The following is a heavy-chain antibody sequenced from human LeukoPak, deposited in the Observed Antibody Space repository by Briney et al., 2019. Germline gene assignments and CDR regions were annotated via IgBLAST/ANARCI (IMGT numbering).Heavy chain of an antibody. D-gene: IGHD3-16*02. Sequence: GGSLRLSCAASGFTFSSYAMSWVRQPPGKGLEWVSAISGSGGSKYYADSVKGRFTISGDNSKNTLYLQMNSLRAEDTAVYYCAKIGGDYDYVWGSYRYGYFDYWGQGTLVTVSS. CDR2: ISGSGGSK. CDR3: AKIGGDYDYVWGSYRYGYFDY. CDR1: GFTFSSYA. V-gene: IGHV3-23*01. J-gene: IGHJ4*02.